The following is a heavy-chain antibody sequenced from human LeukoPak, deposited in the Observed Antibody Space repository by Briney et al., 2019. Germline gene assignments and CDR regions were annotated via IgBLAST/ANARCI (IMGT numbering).Heavy chain of an antibody. D-gene: IGHD1-20*01. CDR2: MYPNSGNT. J-gene: IGHJ6*03. V-gene: IGHV1-8*01. Sequence: ASVKVSCKASGYTFTSYDINWVRQATGQGLEWMGWMYPNSGNTGYAQKFQGRVTMTRNTSISTAYMELSSLRSEDTAVYYCARRNWNDGFYYYYYMDVWGKGTTVTISS. CDR1: GYTFTSYD. CDR3: ARRNWNDGFYYYYYMDV.